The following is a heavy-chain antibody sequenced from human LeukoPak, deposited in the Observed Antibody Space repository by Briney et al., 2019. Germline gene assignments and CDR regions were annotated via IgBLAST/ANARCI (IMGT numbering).Heavy chain of an antibody. D-gene: IGHD3-10*01. V-gene: IGHV4-30-4*01. CDR3: ATTSKYIGSGRDDSFDI. J-gene: IGHJ3*02. Sequence: SETLSLTCTVSGGSISAGGYYWSWIRQPPGKGLEWIGYISYSGGTYYNPSLKSRVSISVDTSKSQFSLKMSSVTAADTAVYYCATTSKYIGSGRDDSFDIWGQGTMVTVSS. CDR1: GGSISAGGYY. CDR2: ISYSGGT.